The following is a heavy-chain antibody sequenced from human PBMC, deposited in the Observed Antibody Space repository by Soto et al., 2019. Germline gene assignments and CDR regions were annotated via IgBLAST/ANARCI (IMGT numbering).Heavy chain of an antibody. D-gene: IGHD3-22*01. CDR3: AKDSRYYDSSGP. J-gene: IGHJ5*02. CDR2: ISGSGGST. Sequence: PGGSLRLSCAASGFTFSSYAMSWVSQAPGKGLEWVSAISGSGGSTYYADSVKGRFTISRDNSKNTLYLQMNSLRAEDTAVYYCAKDSRYYDSSGPWGQGTLVTVSS. CDR1: GFTFSSYA. V-gene: IGHV3-23*01.